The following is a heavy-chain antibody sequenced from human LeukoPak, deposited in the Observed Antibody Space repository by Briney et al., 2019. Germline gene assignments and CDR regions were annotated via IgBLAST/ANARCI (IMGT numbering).Heavy chain of an antibody. V-gene: IGHV1-2*02. CDR3: ATWSSSWSAFDL. J-gene: IGHJ3*01. CDR1: GYTFTGYY. D-gene: IGHD6-13*01. CDR2: INPKSGGT. Sequence: GASVKVSCKASGYTFTGYYMHWVRQAPGQGLEWMGWINPKSGGTNYEQKFQGRVTMTRDTSITTAYMERSRLRSDDTAVYYCATWSSSWSAFDLWGQGTMVAVSS.